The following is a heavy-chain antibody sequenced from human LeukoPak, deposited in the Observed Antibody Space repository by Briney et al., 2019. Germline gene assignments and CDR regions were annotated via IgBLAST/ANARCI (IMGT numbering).Heavy chain of an antibody. V-gene: IGHV3-23*01. D-gene: IGHD3-22*01. J-gene: IGHJ4*02. CDR1: KFTFSSFS. CDR3: ARDATYYYDSSGYYYGY. Sequence: GGSLRLSCAASKFTFSSFSMSWVRQAPGKGLEWVSAISGSGGSTYYADSVKGRFTISRDNSKNTLDLQMNSLRAEDTAVYYCARDATYYYDSSGYYYGYWGQGTLVTVSS. CDR2: ISGSGGST.